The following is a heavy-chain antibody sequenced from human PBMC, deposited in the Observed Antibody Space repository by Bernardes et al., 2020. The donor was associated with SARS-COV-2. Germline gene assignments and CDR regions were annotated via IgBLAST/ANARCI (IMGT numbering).Heavy chain of an antibody. D-gene: IGHD6-19*01. J-gene: IGHJ5*02. CDR1: VYTFTNYD. CDR3: ARVPIGVAGTRMFDWFDH. V-gene: IGHV1-8*01. Sequence: ASVKVSCKASVYTFTNYDINWVRQAAGQGLEWMGWMNPDSANTGYAQKFQGRITMTRNTSISIAYMELSSLRSEDTAVYDRARVPIGVAGTRMFDWFDHWGQGTLVTVSS. CDR2: MNPDSANT.